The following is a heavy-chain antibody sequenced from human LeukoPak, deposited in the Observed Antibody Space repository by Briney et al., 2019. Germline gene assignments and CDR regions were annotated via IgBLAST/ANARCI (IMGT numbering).Heavy chain of an antibody. CDR2: IYYSGST. CDR1: GGSINSRGYL. J-gene: IGHJ4*02. D-gene: IGHD6-19*01. V-gene: IGHV4-39*07. Sequence: SETLSLTCTVSGGSINSRGYLWGWIRQTPGKGLEWIGTIYYSGSTYYNPSLKSRVTISVDTSKNQFSLKLSSVTAADTAVYYCATVRSGWYYFDYWGQGTLVTVSS. CDR3: ATVRSGWYYFDY.